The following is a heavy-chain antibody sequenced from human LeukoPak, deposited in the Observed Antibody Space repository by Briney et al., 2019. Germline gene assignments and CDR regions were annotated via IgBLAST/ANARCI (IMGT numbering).Heavy chain of an antibody. CDR1: GGSITNGSYY. CDR2: IYTSGST. CDR3: ARDFASYVSGRGYGY. V-gene: IGHV4-61*02. D-gene: IGHD3-10*01. J-gene: IGHJ4*02. Sequence: SETLSLTCTVSGGSITNGSYYWSWIRQPAGKGLEWIGRIYTSGSTNYNPSLKSRVTISIDTSKNQFSLKMTSVTAADTAVYFCARDFASYVSGRGYGYWGQGTLVTVSS.